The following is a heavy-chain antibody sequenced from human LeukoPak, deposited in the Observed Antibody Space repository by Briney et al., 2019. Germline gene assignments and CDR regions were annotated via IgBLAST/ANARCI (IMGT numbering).Heavy chain of an antibody. J-gene: IGHJ5*02. Sequence: PGGSLRLSCAASGLTFSGYAMSWVRQAPGKGLEWVSAISGSGGSTYYADSVKGRFTISRDNSKNTLYLQMNSLRAEDTAVYYCAKDFPSWYYDFWSGYYLDPWGQGTLVTVSS. CDR1: GLTFSGYA. V-gene: IGHV3-23*01. D-gene: IGHD3-3*01. CDR2: ISGSGGST. CDR3: AKDFPSWYYDFWSGYYLDP.